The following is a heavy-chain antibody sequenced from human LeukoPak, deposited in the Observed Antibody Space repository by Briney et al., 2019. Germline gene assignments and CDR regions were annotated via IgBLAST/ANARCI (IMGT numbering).Heavy chain of an antibody. CDR2: ISGSGGST. CDR1: GFTFSSYA. CDR3: AKDLGRYFEYFQH. Sequence: GGSLRLSCAASGFTFSSYAMSWVRQAPGKGLEWVSAISGSGGSTYYADSVKGRVTISRDNSKNTLYLQMNSLRAEDTAVYYCAKDLGRYFEYFQHWGQGTLVTVSS. D-gene: IGHD3-10*01. J-gene: IGHJ1*01. V-gene: IGHV3-23*01.